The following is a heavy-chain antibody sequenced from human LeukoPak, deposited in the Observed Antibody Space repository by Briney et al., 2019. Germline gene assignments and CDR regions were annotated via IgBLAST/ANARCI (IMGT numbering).Heavy chain of an antibody. D-gene: IGHD6-13*01. CDR2: ISWNSGSI. Sequence: PGGSLRLSCAASGFTFDDYAMHWVRQAPGKGLEWVSGISWNSGSIGCADSVKGRFTISRDNAKNSLYLQMNSLRAEDTALYYCAKDLAAAVPLSYGMDVWGQGTTVTVSS. J-gene: IGHJ6*02. CDR1: GFTFDDYA. V-gene: IGHV3-9*01. CDR3: AKDLAAAVPLSYGMDV.